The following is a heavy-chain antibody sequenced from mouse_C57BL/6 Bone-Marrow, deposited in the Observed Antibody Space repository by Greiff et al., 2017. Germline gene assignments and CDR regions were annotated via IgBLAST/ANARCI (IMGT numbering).Heavy chain of an antibody. CDR3: TRHLLPVVALAMDY. J-gene: IGHJ4*01. CDR1: GFTFSSYG. Sequence: EVMLVESGGDLVKPAGSLKLSCAVTGFTFSSYGMSCVRQPLPKRLLWVATISSGGSYTYYPDSVKGRFTISRDNAKNTLYLQLSSLKSEDTAVYYCTRHLLPVVALAMDYWGQGTSVTVSS. CDR2: ISSGGSYT. D-gene: IGHD1-1*01. V-gene: IGHV5-6*01.